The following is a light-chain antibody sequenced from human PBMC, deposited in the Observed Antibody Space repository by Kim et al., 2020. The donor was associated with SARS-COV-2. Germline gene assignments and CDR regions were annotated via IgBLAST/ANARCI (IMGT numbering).Light chain of an antibody. Sequence: GQSITISCTGSNSLVGDYNYVSWYQQHPAKAPKLIIFDVTYRPSGVSTRFSGSKSGNTASLTISGLQADDEADYFCTSYASGDIVIIGGGTKVTVL. CDR2: DVT. CDR1: NSLVGDYNY. J-gene: IGLJ2*01. V-gene: IGLV2-14*03. CDR3: TSYASGDIVI.